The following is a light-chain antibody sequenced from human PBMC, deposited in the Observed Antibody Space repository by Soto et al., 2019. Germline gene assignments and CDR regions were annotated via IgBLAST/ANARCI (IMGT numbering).Light chain of an antibody. CDR1: QSVSSY. CDR2: DAS. J-gene: IGKJ3*01. CDR3: QQRSNWQVT. V-gene: IGKV3-11*01. Sequence: EIVLTQSPATLSLSPGERATLSCRASQSVSSYLAWYQQKPGQAPRLLIYDASNRATGIPARFSGSGSGTDFTLTISSLEPEDFAVYYCQQRSNWQVTFGPGTKVVIK.